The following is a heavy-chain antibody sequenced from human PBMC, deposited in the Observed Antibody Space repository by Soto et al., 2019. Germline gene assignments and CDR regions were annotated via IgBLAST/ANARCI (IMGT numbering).Heavy chain of an antibody. Sequence: QVQLQESGPGLVKPSETLSLTCTVSDDSSSNYKWSWIRQPPGRRLEWIGYIDSNGGTSYNPSLQSRVTITIDTSTKQFFRKLRSVTAADTAVYYCVRQGFGRLHGLVDVWGQGTTVTVSS. V-gene: IGHV4-59*08. CDR1: DDSSSNYK. CDR3: VRQGFGRLHGLVDV. J-gene: IGHJ6*02. CDR2: IDSNGGT. D-gene: IGHD3-10*01.